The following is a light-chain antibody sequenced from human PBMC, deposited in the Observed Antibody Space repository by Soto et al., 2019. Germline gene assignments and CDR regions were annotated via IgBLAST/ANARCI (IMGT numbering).Light chain of an antibody. J-gene: IGKJ4*01. V-gene: IGKV1-12*01. CDR3: QQSDSFPLT. Sequence: DIQMTQSPSSVSASVGDRVTITCRATQDIISWLSWYQQKPGTAPKLMIYSASSLQGGVPSRFSGSGSETEFKLTVSGLQPEDLATYYCQQSDSFPLTFGGGTKVE. CDR2: SAS. CDR1: QDIISW.